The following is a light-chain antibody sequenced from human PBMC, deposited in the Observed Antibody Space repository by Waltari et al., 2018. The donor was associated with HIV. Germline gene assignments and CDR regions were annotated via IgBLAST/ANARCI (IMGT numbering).Light chain of an antibody. CDR2: RTN. J-gene: IGLJ2*01. V-gene: IGLV1-47*01. Sequence: QSVLTQPPSASGTPGQRVTISCSGSRSKVPGYQKFPGTAPKLLIYRTNQRPSGVPDLFSGSKSGTSASLAISGLRSEDEADYYCAAWGDNLSGPVLFGGGTKLTVL. CDR1: RSK. CDR3: AAWGDNLSGPVL.